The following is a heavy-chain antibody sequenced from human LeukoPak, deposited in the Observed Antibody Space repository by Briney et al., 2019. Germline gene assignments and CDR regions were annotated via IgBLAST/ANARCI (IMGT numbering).Heavy chain of an antibody. J-gene: IGHJ6*02. CDR1: GGSISTSGYF. CDR3: ARSGSYLEGLYYYGMDV. CDR2: VYYSGSA. V-gene: IGHV4-39*07. D-gene: IGHD1-26*01. Sequence: SETLSLTCTVSGGSISTSGYFWGWIRQPPRKGLEWIGSVYYSGSAYYNPSLKSRVTISVDTSKNQFSLKLSSVTAADTAVYYCARSGSYLEGLYYYGMDVWGQGTTVTVSS.